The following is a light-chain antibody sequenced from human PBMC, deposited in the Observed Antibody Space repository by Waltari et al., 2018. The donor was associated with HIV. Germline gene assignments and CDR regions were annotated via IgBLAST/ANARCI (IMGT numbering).Light chain of an antibody. V-gene: IGLV2-11*01. J-gene: IGLJ2*01. CDR3: CSYAGSYRGV. CDR2: DVS. CDR1: SRDVGGYNY. Sequence: QSALTQPRSVSGSPGQSVTISCTGTSRDVGGYNYVSWYQQHPGKAPKLIIYDVSKRPSGVPDRFAGSKSGNTASLTISGRQAEDEADYYCCSYAGSYRGVFGGGTKLTVL.